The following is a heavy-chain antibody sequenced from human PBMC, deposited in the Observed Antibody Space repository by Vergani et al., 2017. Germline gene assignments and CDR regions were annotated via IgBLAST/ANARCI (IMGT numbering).Heavy chain of an antibody. CDR2: ISYDGGSK. CDR3: AKAHRSGWYYFDY. CDR1: GFTFSSYG. V-gene: IGHV3-30*13. D-gene: IGHD6-19*01. Sequence: QVQVVESGGGVVQPGRSLRLSCAASGFTFSSYGMHWVRQAPGKGLEWVAVISYDGGSKHYADSVKGRFTISRDNSRNRLYLQMNSLRAEDTAVYYCAKAHRSGWYYFDYCGQGTLVTVSS. J-gene: IGHJ4*02.